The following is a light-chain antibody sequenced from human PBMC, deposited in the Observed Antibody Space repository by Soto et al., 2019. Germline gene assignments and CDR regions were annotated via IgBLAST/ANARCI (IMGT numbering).Light chain of an antibody. CDR2: DVS. V-gene: IGLV2-14*03. CDR1: GSDVGAYNY. J-gene: IGLJ2*01. Sequence: QSVLAQPASVSGSPGQSITISCTGTGSDVGAYNYVSWYQQHPGKALKLMIYDVSYRPSGVSSRFSASKSGNTASLTISGLQAEDEADYYCSSYARNRDVLFGGGTKLTVL. CDR3: SSYARNRDVL.